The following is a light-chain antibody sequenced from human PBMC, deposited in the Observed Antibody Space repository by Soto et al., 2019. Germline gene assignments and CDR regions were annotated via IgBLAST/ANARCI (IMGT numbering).Light chain of an antibody. V-gene: IGKV3-11*01. J-gene: IGKJ2*01. CDR2: DAS. Sequence: EIVLTQSPGTLSLSPGERATLSCRASQSVGTFFAWYQQKPGQAPRLIIYDASNRATGIPVRFSGTGAGTDFALTISSVEHEDFAVYYCQHRTNWPRTFGQGTKLDIK. CDR1: QSVGTF. CDR3: QHRTNWPRT.